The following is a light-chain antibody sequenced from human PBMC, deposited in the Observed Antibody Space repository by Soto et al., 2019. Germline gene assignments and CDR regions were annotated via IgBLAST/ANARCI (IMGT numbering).Light chain of an antibody. J-gene: IGKJ1*01. V-gene: IGKV1-9*01. CDR3: QQYKSYSRT. Sequence: DIQWTQSPSSVSASVGDRVTITCQASQDIAIYLAWYQQKPGEAPKLLIYAASTLYGGVPSRFSGSGSGTDFTLTISSLQPEDSAIYYCQQYKSYSRTFGQGTKVDIK. CDR1: QDIAIY. CDR2: AAS.